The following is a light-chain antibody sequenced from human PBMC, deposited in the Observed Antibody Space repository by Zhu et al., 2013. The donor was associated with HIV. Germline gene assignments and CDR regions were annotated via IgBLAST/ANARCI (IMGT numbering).Light chain of an antibody. CDR3: QHRSEGPPYT. CDR2: GAS. V-gene: IGKV3D-20*02. J-gene: IGKJ2*01. CDR1: QSISSMY. Sequence: EIVLTQSPGILSLSPGERATLSCRASQSISSMYLSWYQQKPGQAPRLLIYGASTRATGIPDRYSGSRSGTDFTLTISRLEPEDVAVYFCQHRSEGPPYTFGPGTKLEIK.